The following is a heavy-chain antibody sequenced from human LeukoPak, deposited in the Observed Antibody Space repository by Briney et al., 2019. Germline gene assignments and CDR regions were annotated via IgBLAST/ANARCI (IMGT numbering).Heavy chain of an antibody. CDR1: GFSFSQYP. V-gene: IGHV3-74*01. J-gene: IGHJ6*02. Sequence: AGGSLRLSCAVSGFSFSQYPMDWVRQAPGKGLMWVSRIDTGGSSTYYADSVKGRFTISRDNSKNTLYLRMNSLRAEDTAVYYCARGGIVVVTAIIDYYYYGMDVWGQGTTVTVSS. D-gene: IGHD2-21*02. CDR2: IDTGGSST. CDR3: ARGGIVVVTAIIDYYYYGMDV.